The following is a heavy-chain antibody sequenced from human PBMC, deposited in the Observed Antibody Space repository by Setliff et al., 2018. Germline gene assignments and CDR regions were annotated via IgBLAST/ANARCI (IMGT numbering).Heavy chain of an antibody. CDR1: GGSIGSSSYY. CDR2: IHYNGNL. D-gene: IGHD3-10*01. V-gene: IGHV4-39*01. J-gene: IGHJ3*02. CDR3: ARRPTGPGAPFDI. Sequence: SETLSLTCAVSGGSIGSSSYYWGWIRQSPGEGLEWIANIHYNGNLYYNPSLKNRATISMDTSKIQFSLKLISVTAADTALYFCARRPTGPGAPFDIWGHGTMVTV.